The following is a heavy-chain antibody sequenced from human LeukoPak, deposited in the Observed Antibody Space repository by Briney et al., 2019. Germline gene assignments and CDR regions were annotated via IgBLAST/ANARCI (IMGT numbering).Heavy chain of an antibody. V-gene: IGHV4-38-2*02. CDR1: GYSISSGYY. CDR2: IYYSGST. J-gene: IGHJ3*02. Sequence: SETLSLTCTVSGYSISSGYYWGWIRQPPGKGLEWIGYIYYSGSTNYNPSLKSRVTISVDTSKNQFSLKLSSVTAADTAVYYCARGLVNSDGSGSYYNAHAFDIWGQGTMVTVSS. CDR3: ARGLVNSDGSGSYYNAHAFDI. D-gene: IGHD3-10*01.